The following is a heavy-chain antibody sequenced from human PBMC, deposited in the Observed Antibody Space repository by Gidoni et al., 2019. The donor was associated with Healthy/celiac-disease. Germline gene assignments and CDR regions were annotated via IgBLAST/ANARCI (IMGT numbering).Heavy chain of an antibody. D-gene: IGHD2-15*01. Sequence: EVHLVESGGGLVQPGGSLRLSCAASGFIFSSYWMSWVRQAPGKGLEWVANIKQDGSEKYYVDSVKGRFTISRDNAKNSLYLQMNSLRVEDTAVYYCASTRYCSGNSCFTFDYWGQGILVTVSS. CDR1: GFIFSSYW. J-gene: IGHJ4*02. CDR3: ASTRYCSGNSCFTFDY. CDR2: IKQDGSEK. V-gene: IGHV3-7*03.